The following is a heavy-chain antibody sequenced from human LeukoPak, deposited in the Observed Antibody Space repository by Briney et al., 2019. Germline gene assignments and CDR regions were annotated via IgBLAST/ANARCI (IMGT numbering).Heavy chain of an antibody. Sequence: PGRSLRLSCAASGFTFNSYGMHWVRQAPGKGLEWVAVIWYDGSNKYYADSAKGRFTISRDNSKNTLYPQMNSLRVEDTAVYYCARAPCTTSCYALDYWGQGILVTVPS. CDR3: ARAPCTTSCYALDY. V-gene: IGHV3-33*01. D-gene: IGHD2-2*01. CDR2: IWYDGSNK. CDR1: GFTFNSYG. J-gene: IGHJ4*02.